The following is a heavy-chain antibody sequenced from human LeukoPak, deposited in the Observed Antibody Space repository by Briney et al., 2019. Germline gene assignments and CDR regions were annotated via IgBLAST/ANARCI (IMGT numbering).Heavy chain of an antibody. D-gene: IGHD2-8*01. CDR1: GFTFSSYA. CDR2: ISYDGSNK. V-gene: IGHV3-30-3*02. J-gene: IGHJ4*02. CDR3: AKSGVPN. Sequence: GGSLRLSCAASGFTFSSYAMHWVRQAPGKGLEWVAVISYDGSNKYYAGSVKGRFTISRDNSKNTLYLQMNSLRAEDTAVYYCAKSGVPNWGQGTLVTVSS.